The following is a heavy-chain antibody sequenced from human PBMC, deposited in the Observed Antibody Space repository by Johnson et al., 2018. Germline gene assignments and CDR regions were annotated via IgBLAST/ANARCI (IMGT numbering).Heavy chain of an antibody. J-gene: IGHJ3*02. Sequence: VQLVESGGGLVQPGGSLRLSCAASGFTFSSYAMSWVRQAPGKGLVWVSAISGSGGSTYYTDSVKGRFTISRDNSKNTLYLQMNSLRAEDTAVYYCAKDRFWGDSREDAFYICGQGTMVTVSS. D-gene: IGHD3-22*01. V-gene: IGHV3-23*04. CDR2: ISGSGGST. CDR3: AKDRFWGDSREDAFYI. CDR1: GFTFSSYA.